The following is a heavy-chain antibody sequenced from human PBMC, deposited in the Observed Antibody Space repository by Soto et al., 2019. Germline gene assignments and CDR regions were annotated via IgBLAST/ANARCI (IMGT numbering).Heavy chain of an antibody. D-gene: IGHD1-26*01. V-gene: IGHV3-15*01. CDR1: GFTFSNAW. J-gene: IGHJ4*02. CDR2: IKSKTDGGTT. CDR3: TTDLWELPPRDY. Sequence: EVQLVESGGGLVKPGGSLRLSCAASGFTFSNAWMSWVRQAPGKGLEWVGRIKSKTDGGTTDYAAPVKGRFTISRDDSKNTLYLQMNSLKTEDTAVYYCTTDLWELPPRDYWGQGTLVTVSS.